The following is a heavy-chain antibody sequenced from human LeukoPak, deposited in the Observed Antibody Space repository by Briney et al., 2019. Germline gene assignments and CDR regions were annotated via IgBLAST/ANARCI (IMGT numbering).Heavy chain of an antibody. J-gene: IGHJ4*02. D-gene: IGHD3-16*01. CDR2: IYPPTGGT. V-gene: IGHV1-2*02. CDR1: GYTFTAYH. CDR3: IRENWYYED. Sequence: ASVKVPCKTSGYTFTAYHVHWVRQAPGQGLEFMGWIYPPTGGTVLAEKFQGRVIMTRDTSITTAYMELSGLNFDDTAVYYCIRENWYYEDWGQGTLVTVSS.